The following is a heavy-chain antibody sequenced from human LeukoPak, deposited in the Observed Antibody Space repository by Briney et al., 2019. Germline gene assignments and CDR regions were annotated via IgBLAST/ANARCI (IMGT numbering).Heavy chain of an antibody. CDR3: AKDRVRYYDILTGYTFDY. Sequence: GGSLRLSCAASGFTFSSYAMSWVRQAPGKGLEWVSAISGSGGSTYYADSVKGRFTISRDNSKNTLYLQMNSLRAEDTAVYYCAKDRVRYYDILTGYTFDYWGQGTLVTVSS. D-gene: IGHD3-9*01. V-gene: IGHV3-23*01. J-gene: IGHJ4*02. CDR2: ISGSGGST. CDR1: GFTFSSYA.